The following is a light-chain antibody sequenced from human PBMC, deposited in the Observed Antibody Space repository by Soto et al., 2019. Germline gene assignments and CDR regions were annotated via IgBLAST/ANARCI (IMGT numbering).Light chain of an antibody. J-gene: IGKJ2*01. Sequence: DIQMTQSPSTLSASIGDTVIITCRASQSINSWLAWYQQKPGKAPKLLIHKASTLESGVPSRFSGSESGTEFTLTISRLQPDDFATFYFHQYDRFPYTFGQGTKLEIK. CDR1: QSINSW. V-gene: IGKV1-5*03. CDR2: KAS. CDR3: HQYDRFPYT.